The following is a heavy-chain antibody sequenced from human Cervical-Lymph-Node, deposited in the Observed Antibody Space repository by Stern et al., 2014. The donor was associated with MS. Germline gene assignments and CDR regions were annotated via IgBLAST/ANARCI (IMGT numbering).Heavy chain of an antibody. D-gene: IGHD4-11*01. Sequence: VQLVESGGGVVQPGRSLRLSCAASAFTFNTYGMHWVRQAPGKGMERVAVIWYDGGNKYYADSVKGRFTISRDNSKNTLYLQMNSLRAEDTAVYYCARGRGATVTTIDDYWGQGTLVTVSS. V-gene: IGHV3-33*01. CDR1: AFTFNTYG. CDR2: IWYDGGNK. CDR3: ARGRGATVTTIDDY. J-gene: IGHJ4*02.